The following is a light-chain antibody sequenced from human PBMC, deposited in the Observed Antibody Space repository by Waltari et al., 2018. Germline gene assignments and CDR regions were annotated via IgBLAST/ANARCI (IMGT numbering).Light chain of an antibody. CDR1: SLRKYY. V-gene: IGLV3-19*01. J-gene: IGLJ2*01. Sequence: SSELTQDPVVSVAMGQTVRITCQGDSLRKYYAIWYQQRPGHAPILVMFDKNNRPSGVPDRFSGSSSDNSASLTITGAQAEDEASYYCHSRDATGVGGLFGGGTTLTVL. CDR2: DKN. CDR3: HSRDATGVGGL.